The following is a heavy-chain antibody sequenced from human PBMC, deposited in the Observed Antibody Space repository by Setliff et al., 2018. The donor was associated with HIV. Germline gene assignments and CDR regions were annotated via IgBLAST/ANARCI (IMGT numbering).Heavy chain of an antibody. J-gene: IGHJ4*02. CDR1: GYTFTSYD. CDR3: ARDPQYPRGWYIYYFDY. CDR2: KMPSSGNT. Sequence: ASVKVSCKASGYTFTSYDSNWERQATGQGLEWMGWKMPSSGNTGYAQKFQGRVTMDTDTSTNTAYMDLKSLRPYDPAVYYCARDPQYPRGWYIYYFDYWGQGTLVTVSS. V-gene: IGHV1-8*02. D-gene: IGHD6-19*01.